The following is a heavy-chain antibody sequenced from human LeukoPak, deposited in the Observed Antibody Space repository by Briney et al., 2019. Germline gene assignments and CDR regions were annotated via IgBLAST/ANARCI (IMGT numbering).Heavy chain of an antibody. J-gene: IGHJ3*02. CDR3: ARGRIVGAIYDAFDI. D-gene: IGHD1-26*01. Sequence: GGSLRLSCAASGFTFSSYSMNWVRQAPGKGLEWVSSISSSSSYIYYADSVKGRLTISRDNAKKSLYLQMNSLRAEDTAVYYCARGRIVGAIYDAFDIWGQGTMVTVSS. V-gene: IGHV3-21*01. CDR1: GFTFSSYS. CDR2: ISSSSSYI.